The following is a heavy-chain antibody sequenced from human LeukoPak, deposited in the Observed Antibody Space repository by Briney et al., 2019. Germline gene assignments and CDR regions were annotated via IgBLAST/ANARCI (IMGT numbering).Heavy chain of an antibody. CDR1: GFTFSTYS. J-gene: IGHJ4*02. V-gene: IGHV3-48*01. Sequence: SGGSLRLSCAASGFTFSTYSMTWVRQAPGKGLEWVSYISSSSTTIYYAGSVEGRFTISRDNAKNSLYLQMNSLRAEDMAVYYCARRSSPDYYNSGTFYLFDYWGQGTLVTVSS. D-gene: IGHD3-10*01. CDR3: ARRSSPDYYNSGTFYLFDY. CDR2: ISSSSTTI.